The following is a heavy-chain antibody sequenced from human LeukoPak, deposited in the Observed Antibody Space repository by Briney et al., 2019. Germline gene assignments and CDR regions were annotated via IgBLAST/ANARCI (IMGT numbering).Heavy chain of an antibody. CDR1: RFTFSSQN. D-gene: IGHD6-19*01. J-gene: IGHJ4*02. CDR3: VKNGWLDY. Sequence: KPGGSLRPSCAASRFTFSSQNMNWARQAPGKGLEWVAYISTSGDSTKYADSVEGRFTISRDNVENSLYLLMNSLRVDDTAVYYCVKNGWLDYWGQGIVVTVSS. CDR2: ISTSGDST. V-gene: IGHV3-21*01.